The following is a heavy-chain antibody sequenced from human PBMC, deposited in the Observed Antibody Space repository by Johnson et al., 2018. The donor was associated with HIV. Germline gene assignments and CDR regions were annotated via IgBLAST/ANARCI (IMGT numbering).Heavy chain of an antibody. V-gene: IGHV3-20*04. D-gene: IGHD3-22*01. CDR1: GFTFEDYG. CDR2: INWNGGST. J-gene: IGHJ3*02. CDR3: ATSGNYDDDAFDI. Sequence: VQLVESGGGVVRPGGSLRLSCVVFGFTFEDYGMSWVRQAPGKGLEWVSGINWNGGSTGYADSVKGRFTISRENSKNTLYLQMNSLRAEDTAVYYCATSGNYDDDAFDIWGQGTMVTVSS.